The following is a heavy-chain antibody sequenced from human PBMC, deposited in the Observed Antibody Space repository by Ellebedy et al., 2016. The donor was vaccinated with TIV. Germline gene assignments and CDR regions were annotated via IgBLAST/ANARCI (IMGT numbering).Heavy chain of an antibody. CDR3: LRPQGEVAGTDYFDS. V-gene: IGHV4-39*02. CDR1: GGSLRHSSYY. CDR2: VYYTGSA. Sequence: MPSETLSLTCAVSGGSLRHSSYYWGWIRQSPGTGLEWIGSVYYTGSAYYNPSLQSRVTMLVDTSRNDFSLTLTSLTAADTAIYYCLRPQGEVAGTDYFDSWGQGILVTVSS. D-gene: IGHD6-19*01. J-gene: IGHJ4*02.